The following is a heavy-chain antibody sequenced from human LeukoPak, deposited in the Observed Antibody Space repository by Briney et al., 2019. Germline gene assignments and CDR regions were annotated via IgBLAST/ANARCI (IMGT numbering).Heavy chain of an antibody. CDR3: ATGNCSSTGCYRSDYYMDV. J-gene: IGHJ6*03. CDR1: GYTLTEFS. CDR2: IDPEDGET. Sequence: AASVKVSCKVSGYTLTEFSMHWVRQAPGKGLEWVGGIDPEDGETIYAQKFQGRVTMTEDTSTDTDYMELSSLRSEDTAVYYCATGNCSSTGCYRSDYYMDVWGKVTTVSFSS. V-gene: IGHV1-24*01. D-gene: IGHD2-2*01.